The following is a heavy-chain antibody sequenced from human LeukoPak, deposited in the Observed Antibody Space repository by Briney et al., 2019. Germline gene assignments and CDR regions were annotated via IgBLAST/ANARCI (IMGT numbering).Heavy chain of an antibody. CDR3: ARGPDLYCSSTSCYASDY. J-gene: IGHJ4*02. CDR2: ISSNGGST. D-gene: IGHD2-2*01. CDR1: GFTYSSYA. Sequence: GGSLRLSCAASGFTYSSYAMHWLRQAPGKGLEYVSDISSNGGSTYYANSVKGRFTISRDNSKNTLYLQMGSLRAEDMAVYYCARGPDLYCSSTSCYASDYWGQGTLVTVSS. V-gene: IGHV3-64*01.